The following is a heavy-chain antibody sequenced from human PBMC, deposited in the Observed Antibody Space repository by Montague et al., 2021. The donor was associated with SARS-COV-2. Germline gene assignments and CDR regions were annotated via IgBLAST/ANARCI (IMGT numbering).Heavy chain of an antibody. J-gene: IGHJ6*02. D-gene: IGHD3-3*01. Sequence: SLRLSCAASGFTFSNYAINWVRQAPGKGLEWVSSVGGRGGSTYYADSVKGRFTLSRDNSKNTVYLQMNSLRAEDTAVYYCAKMLGVVIPFQYYGMDVWGQGTAVTVSS. CDR3: AKMLGVVIPFQYYGMDV. CDR1: GFTFSNYA. V-gene: IGHV3-23*01. CDR2: VGGRGGST.